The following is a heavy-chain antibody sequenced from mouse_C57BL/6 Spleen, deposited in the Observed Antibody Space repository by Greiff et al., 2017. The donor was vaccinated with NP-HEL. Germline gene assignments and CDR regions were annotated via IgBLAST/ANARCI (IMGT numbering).Heavy chain of an antibody. D-gene: IGHD1-1*01. CDR3: ARSLITTVVSLDY. Sequence: VQLQQSGPELVKPGASVKISCKASGYTFTDYYMNWVKQSHGKSLEWIGDINPNNGGTSYNQKFKGKATLTVDKSSSTAYMELRSLTSEDSAVYYCARSLITTVVSLDYWGQGTTLTVSS. CDR1: GYTFTDYY. CDR2: INPNNGGT. J-gene: IGHJ2*01. V-gene: IGHV1-26*01.